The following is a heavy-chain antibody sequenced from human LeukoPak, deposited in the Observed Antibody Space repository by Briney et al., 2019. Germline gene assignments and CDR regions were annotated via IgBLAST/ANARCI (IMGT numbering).Heavy chain of an antibody. Sequence: KNGESLKISCQGSGYSFSSYWIGWVRQMPGKGLEWMGIIYPGDSDTRYSPSFQGQVTISADKSISTAYLQWSSLKASDTAVYHCARQFRPTVGTTTGAFDIWGQGTMVTVSS. CDR3: ARQFRPTVGTTTGAFDI. CDR1: GYSFSSYW. J-gene: IGHJ3*02. CDR2: IYPGDSDT. V-gene: IGHV5-51*01. D-gene: IGHD1-26*01.